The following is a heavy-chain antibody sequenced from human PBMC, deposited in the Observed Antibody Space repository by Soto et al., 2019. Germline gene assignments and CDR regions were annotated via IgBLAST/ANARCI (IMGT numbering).Heavy chain of an antibody. CDR1: GFTFSSYA. V-gene: IGHV3-23*01. CDR2: ISGSGGST. CDR3: AKEDVQQLSKAYDAFDI. D-gene: IGHD6-13*01. Sequence: GGSLRLSCAASGFTFSSYAMHWVRQAPGKGLEWVSAISGSGGSTYYADSVKGRFTISRDNSKNTLYLQMNSLRAEDTAVYYCAKEDVQQLSKAYDAFDIWGQGTMVTVSS. J-gene: IGHJ3*02.